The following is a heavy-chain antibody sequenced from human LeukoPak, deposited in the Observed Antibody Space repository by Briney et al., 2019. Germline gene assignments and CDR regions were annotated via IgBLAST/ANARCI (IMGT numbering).Heavy chain of an antibody. CDR3: ARDRVSGSYPDAFDI. CDR2: IWYDGSNK. V-gene: IGHV3-33*01. J-gene: IGHJ3*02. CDR1: GLTFSSYG. D-gene: IGHD1-26*01. Sequence: PGRSPRLSCAASGLTFSSYGMHWVRQAPGKGLEWVAVIWYDGSNKYYADSVKGRFTISRDNSKNTLYLQMNSLRAEDTAVYYCARDRVSGSYPDAFDIWGQGTMVTVSS.